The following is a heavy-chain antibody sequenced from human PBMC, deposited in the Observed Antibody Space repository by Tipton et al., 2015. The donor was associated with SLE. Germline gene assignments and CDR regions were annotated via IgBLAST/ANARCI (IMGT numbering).Heavy chain of an antibody. J-gene: IGHJ6*02. CDR3: ARDSTLVYYYGLDV. CDR2: IYTSGST. D-gene: IGHD2-8*02. V-gene: IGHV4-61*09. CDR1: SGSINSGRFY. Sequence: TLSLTCKVSSGSINSGRFYWSWIRQPAGKVLEWIGHIYTSGSTNYNPSLKSRVTISVDTSKNQFSLKVNSVTAADTAVYYCARDSTLVYYYGLDVWGQGITVTVAS.